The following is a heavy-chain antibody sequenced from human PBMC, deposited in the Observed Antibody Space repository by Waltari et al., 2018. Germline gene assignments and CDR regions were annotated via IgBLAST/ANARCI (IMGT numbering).Heavy chain of an antibody. J-gene: IGHJ4*02. V-gene: IGHV3-7*01. D-gene: IGHD6-13*01. CDR3: ARDLRSWPYYLDY. CDR2: IKQLGNEK. CDR1: GFTFSNDW. Sequence: EVQLVESGGALVQPGGSLRLSCAASGFTFSNDWMNWGRQAPGRGLEWVASIKQLGNEKNYGDSVRGRFTISRDDAKKSVYLELNSLRADDTAVYYCARDLRSWPYYLDYWGQGTLVTVSS.